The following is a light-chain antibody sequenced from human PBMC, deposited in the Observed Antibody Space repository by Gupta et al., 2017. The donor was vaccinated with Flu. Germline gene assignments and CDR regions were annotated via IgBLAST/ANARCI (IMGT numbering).Light chain of an antibody. CDR1: QGRRQRDGYNY. V-gene: IGKV2-28*01. CDR2: LGS. J-gene: IGKJ2*01. CDR3: RHCLQGLTYT. Sequence: TPGEPAPIYCRSSQGRRQRDGYNYLDWYLQKPGQAPRLLIYLGSNRAAGVPDRFRGSGSGREFTLKISRVEAEDVGVYYCRHCLQGLTYTFGQGTRLEIK.